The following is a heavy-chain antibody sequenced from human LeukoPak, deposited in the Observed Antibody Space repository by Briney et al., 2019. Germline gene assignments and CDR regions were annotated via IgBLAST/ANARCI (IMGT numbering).Heavy chain of an antibody. CDR3: AKDLRVAAAGMGAFDI. Sequence: PGGSLRLSCAASGFTFSSYWMSWVRQAPGKGLEWVANIKQDGSEKYYVDSVKGRFTISRDNSKNTLYLQMNSLRAEDTAVYYCAKDLRVAAAGMGAFDIWGQGTMVTVSS. D-gene: IGHD6-13*01. V-gene: IGHV3-7*01. CDR2: IKQDGSEK. J-gene: IGHJ3*02. CDR1: GFTFSSYW.